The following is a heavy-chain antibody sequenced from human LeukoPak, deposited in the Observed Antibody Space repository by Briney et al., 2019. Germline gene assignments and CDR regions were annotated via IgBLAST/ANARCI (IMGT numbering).Heavy chain of an antibody. Sequence: GGSLRLSCAASGYTFSSYGMHWVRQAPGKGLEWVAVIWYDGSNKYHADSVKGRFTISRDNSKNTLYLQMNSLRAEDTAVYYCARDDVAVTGALDFWGQGTLVTVSS. J-gene: IGHJ4*02. CDR1: GYTFSSYG. V-gene: IGHV3-33*01. CDR3: ARDDVAVTGALDF. D-gene: IGHD6-19*01. CDR2: IWYDGSNK.